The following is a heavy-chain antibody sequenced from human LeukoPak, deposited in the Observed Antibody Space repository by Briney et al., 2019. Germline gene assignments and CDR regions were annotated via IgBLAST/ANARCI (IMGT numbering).Heavy chain of an antibody. D-gene: IGHD6-6*01. V-gene: IGHV4-4*08. CDR1: GGSISSYY. J-gene: IGHJ5*02. CDR3: ARDPRIAARPGWFDP. CDR2: IYTSGST. Sequence: PSETLSLTCTVSGGSISSYYWSWIRQPPGKGLEWIGRIYTSGSTNYNPSLKSRVTISVDTSKNQFSLKLSSVTAADTAVYYCARDPRIAARPGWFDPWGQGTLVTVSS.